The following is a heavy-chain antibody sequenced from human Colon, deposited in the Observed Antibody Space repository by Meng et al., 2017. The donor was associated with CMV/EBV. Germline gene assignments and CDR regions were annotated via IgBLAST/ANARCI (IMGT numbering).Heavy chain of an antibody. CDR3: ARDGGRWSSSSGYGMDV. J-gene: IGHJ6*02. D-gene: IGHD2-2*01. CDR2: IYNSGST. CDR1: GGSFSGYY. V-gene: IGHV4-34*01. Sequence: GSLRLSCAVYGGSFSGYYWSWIRQPPGKGLEWIGSIYNSGSTYYNPSLKSRVTISVDTSKNQFSLKLNSVTAADTAVYYCARDGGRWSSSSGYGMDVWGQGTTVTVSS.